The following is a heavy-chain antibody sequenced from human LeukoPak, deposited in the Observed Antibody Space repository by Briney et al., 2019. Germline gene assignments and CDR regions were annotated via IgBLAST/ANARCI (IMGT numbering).Heavy chain of an antibody. CDR3: ARVGSGSYYYYYGMDV. D-gene: IGHD3-10*01. V-gene: IGHV4-59*01. CDR1: GGSISSYY. CDR2: IYYSGST. J-gene: IGHJ6*02. Sequence: SETLSLTCTVSGGSISSYYWSWIRQPPGKGLEWIGYIYYSGSTNYNPSLKSRVTISVDTSKNQFSLKLSSVTAADTAVYYCARVGSGSYYYYYGMDVWGQGTTVTVSS.